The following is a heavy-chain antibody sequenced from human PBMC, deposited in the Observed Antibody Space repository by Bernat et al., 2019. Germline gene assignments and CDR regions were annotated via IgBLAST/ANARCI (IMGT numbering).Heavy chain of an antibody. D-gene: IGHD1-14*01. CDR2: ISAYNGNT. V-gene: IGHV1-18*01. CDR3: ARDGPRYSPLKTNDY. Sequence: QVQLVQSGAEVKKPGASVKVSCKASGYTFTSYGISWVRQAPGQGLEWMGWISAYNGNTNYAQKPQGRVTMSTDTSTSTAYMELRGLRSDDTAVYYCARDGPRYSPLKTNDYWGQGTLVTVSS. CDR1: GYTFTSYG. J-gene: IGHJ4*02.